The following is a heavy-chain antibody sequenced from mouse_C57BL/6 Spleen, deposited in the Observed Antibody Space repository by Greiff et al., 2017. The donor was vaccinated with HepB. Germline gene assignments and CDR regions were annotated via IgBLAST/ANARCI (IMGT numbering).Heavy chain of an antibody. J-gene: IGHJ2*01. D-gene: IGHD1-1*01. CDR1: GYTFTDYE. V-gene: IGHV1-15*01. CDR2: IDPETGGT. Sequence: VQLQQSGAELVRPGASVTLSCKASGYTFTDYEMHWVKQTPVHGLEWIGAIDPETGGTAYNQKFKGKARLTADKSSSTAYMELRSLTSDDSAVYYCTRHYGSIYFDYWGQGTTLTVSS. CDR3: TRHYGSIYFDY.